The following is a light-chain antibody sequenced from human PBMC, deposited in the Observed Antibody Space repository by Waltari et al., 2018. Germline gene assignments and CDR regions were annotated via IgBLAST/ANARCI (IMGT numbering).Light chain of an antibody. J-gene: IGKJ4*01. CDR2: GAS. Sequence: EIVMTQSPATLSVSPGERATLSCRASQSVSSNLAWYQQKPGQAPRLLIYGASTRATCIPARFSGSGSGTEFTLTISSMQSEDFAVYYCQQYNNWPPGTFGGGTKVEIK. CDR3: QQYNNWPPGT. V-gene: IGKV3-15*01. CDR1: QSVSSN.